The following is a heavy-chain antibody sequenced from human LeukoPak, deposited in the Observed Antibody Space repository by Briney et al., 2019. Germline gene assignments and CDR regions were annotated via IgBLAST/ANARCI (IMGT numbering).Heavy chain of an antibody. V-gene: IGHV3-23*01. D-gene: IGHD6-13*01. CDR3: ARGRIAAADY. J-gene: IGHJ4*02. Sequence: GGSLRLSCVASGFTFSEYAMSWVRQAPGKGLEWVSGISGSGGSSNYADSVKGRFTISRDNSKNTLYLQMNSLRAEDTAVYYCARGRIAAADYWGQGTLVTVSS. CDR2: ISGSGGSS. CDR1: GFTFSEYA.